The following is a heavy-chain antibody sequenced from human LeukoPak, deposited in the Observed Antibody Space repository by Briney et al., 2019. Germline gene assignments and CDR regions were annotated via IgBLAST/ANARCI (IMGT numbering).Heavy chain of an antibody. D-gene: IGHD5-18*01. CDR3: ARGRAGLWHEYDY. J-gene: IGHJ4*02. CDR1: GYTFTGYY. CDR2: INPNSGGT. V-gene: IGHV1-2*06. Sequence: GASVKVSCKASGYTFTGYYMHWVRQAPGQGLEWMGRINPNSGGTNYAQKFQGRVTMTRDTSISTAYMELSRLRSDDTAVYYCARGRAGLWHEYDYWGQGTLVTVSS.